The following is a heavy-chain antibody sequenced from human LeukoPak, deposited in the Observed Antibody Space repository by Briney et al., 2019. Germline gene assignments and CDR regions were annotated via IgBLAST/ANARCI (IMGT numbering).Heavy chain of an antibody. J-gene: IGHJ5*02. D-gene: IGHD1-1*01. CDR3: ARWKLPQGPRGYSWFDP. V-gene: IGHV1-69*04. CDR1: GGTFSSYA. CDR2: IIPILGIA. Sequence: SVKVSCKASGGTFSSYAISWVRQAPGQGLEWMGRIIPILGIANYAQKFQGRVTITADKSTSTAYMELSSLRSEDTAVYYCARWKLPQGPRGYSWFDPWGQGTLVTVSS.